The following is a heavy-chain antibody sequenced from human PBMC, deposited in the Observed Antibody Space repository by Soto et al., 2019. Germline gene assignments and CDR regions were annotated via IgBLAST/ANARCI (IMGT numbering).Heavy chain of an antibody. Sequence: GGSLRLSCAASGFTFSSYAMSWVRQAPGKGLEWVSAISGSGGSTYYADSVKGRFTISRDNSKNTLYLQMNSLRAEDTAVYYCAGKEDGRGYYYYGMDVWGQGTTVTVSS. CDR3: AGKEDGRGYYYYGMDV. J-gene: IGHJ6*02. CDR1: GFTFSSYA. V-gene: IGHV3-23*01. CDR2: ISGSGGST.